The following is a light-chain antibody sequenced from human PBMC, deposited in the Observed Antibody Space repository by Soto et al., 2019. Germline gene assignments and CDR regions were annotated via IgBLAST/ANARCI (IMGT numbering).Light chain of an antibody. CDR3: SSYAGRNNPLV. J-gene: IGLJ2*01. CDR1: SSDVGGYNY. Sequence: QSALTQPPSASGSPGQSVTISCTGTSSDVGGYNYVSWYQHHPGKAPKLMIYEVSKRPSGVPDRFSGSKSGNTASLTVSGLQAEDEAESDCSSYAGRNNPLVFGGGTKLTVL. V-gene: IGLV2-8*01. CDR2: EVS.